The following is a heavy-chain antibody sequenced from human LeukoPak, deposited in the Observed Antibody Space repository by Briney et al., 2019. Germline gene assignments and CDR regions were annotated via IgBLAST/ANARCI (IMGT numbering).Heavy chain of an antibody. D-gene: IGHD2-2*01. Sequence: ASVKVSCKASGYTFTSYGISWVRQAPGQGLEWMGWISAYNGNTNYAQKLQGRVTMTTDTSTGTAYMELRSLRSDDTAVYYCARGPLGCSSTSCYSGFDPWGQGTLVTVSS. CDR2: ISAYNGNT. CDR1: GYTFTSYG. J-gene: IGHJ5*02. V-gene: IGHV1-18*01. CDR3: ARGPLGCSSTSCYSGFDP.